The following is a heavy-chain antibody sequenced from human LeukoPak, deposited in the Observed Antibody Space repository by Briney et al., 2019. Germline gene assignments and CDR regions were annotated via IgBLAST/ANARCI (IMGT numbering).Heavy chain of an antibody. D-gene: IGHD4-17*01. CDR3: ARKLGIFTVTTAFDY. CDR1: GGSFSGYY. J-gene: IGHJ4*02. CDR2: INHSGST. Sequence: SETLSLTCAVYGGSFSGYYWSWIRQPPGKGLEWIGEINHSGSTNYNPSLKSRVTISVDTSENQFSLKLSSVTAADTAVYYCARKLGIFTVTTAFDYWGQGTLVTVSS. V-gene: IGHV4-34*01.